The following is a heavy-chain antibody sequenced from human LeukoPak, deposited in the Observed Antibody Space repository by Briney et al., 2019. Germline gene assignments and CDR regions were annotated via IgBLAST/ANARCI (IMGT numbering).Heavy chain of an antibody. CDR1: GFTFSSYA. D-gene: IGHD2-21*02. CDR2: IGGSGSST. Sequence: GGSLRLSCTASGFTFSSYAMNWVRQAPGKGLEWVSGIGGSGSSTYYAESVKGRFTIPRDNSKNTLYLQMNSLRAEDTAAYYCAKAVDDYFFDYWGQGTLVTVSS. CDR3: AKAVDDYFFDY. V-gene: IGHV3-23*01. J-gene: IGHJ4*02.